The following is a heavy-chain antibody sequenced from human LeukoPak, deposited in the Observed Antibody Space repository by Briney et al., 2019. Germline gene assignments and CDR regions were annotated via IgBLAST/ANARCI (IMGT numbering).Heavy chain of an antibody. J-gene: IGHJ5*02. CDR2: IYHSGST. CDR1: GYSISSGYY. V-gene: IGHV4-38-2*01. CDR3: ARSDITTFGLVWFDP. Sequence: PSETLSLTCAVSGYSISSGYYWGWIRQPPGKGLEWIGSIYHSGSTYYNPSLKSRVTISVDTSKNQFSLKLSSVTAADTAVYYCARSDITTFGLVWFDPWGQGTLVTVSS. D-gene: IGHD3-3*01.